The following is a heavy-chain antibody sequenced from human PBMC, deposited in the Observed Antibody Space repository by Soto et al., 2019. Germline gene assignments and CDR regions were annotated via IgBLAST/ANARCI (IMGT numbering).Heavy chain of an antibody. D-gene: IGHD1-7*01. CDR2: IYYSGTT. J-gene: IGHJ4*02. CDR3: ARDWNYRGFDF. CDR1: GGSVSSGSYY. Sequence: PSETLSLTCTVSGGSVSSGSYYWSWIRQPPGKGLEWIGYIYYSGTTNYNPSLKSRATISADTSKNQFSLKLSSVTAADTAVDYCARDWNYRGFDFWGQGTLVTFSS. V-gene: IGHV4-61*01.